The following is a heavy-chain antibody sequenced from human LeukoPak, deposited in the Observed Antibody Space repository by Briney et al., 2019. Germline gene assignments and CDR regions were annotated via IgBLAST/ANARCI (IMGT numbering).Heavy chain of an antibody. CDR1: GFTFDDYG. Sequence: GGSLRLSCAASGFTFDDYGMSWVRQAPGKGLEWVSGISGGGASTYYADSVKGRFTISRHHSKNTLYLQMNSLRVEDTAVYYCAKHKEYYYYYYMDVWGKGTTVTVSS. J-gene: IGHJ6*03. V-gene: IGHV3-23*01. CDR3: AKHKEYYYYYYMDV. CDR2: ISGGGAST.